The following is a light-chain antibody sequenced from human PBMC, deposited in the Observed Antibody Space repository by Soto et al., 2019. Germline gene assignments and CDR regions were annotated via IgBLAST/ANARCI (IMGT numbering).Light chain of an antibody. CDR1: QSVGSSY. J-gene: IGKJ1*01. CDR3: QQYGGSAWT. CDR2: GAS. Sequence: EIVMTQSPATLSVSPVERATLSCRASQSVGSSYLAWYQQKPGQAPRLLIYGASSRATGIPDRFSGSGSGTDFTLTISRLEPEDFAVYYCQQYGGSAWTFGQGTKVDI. V-gene: IGKV3-20*01.